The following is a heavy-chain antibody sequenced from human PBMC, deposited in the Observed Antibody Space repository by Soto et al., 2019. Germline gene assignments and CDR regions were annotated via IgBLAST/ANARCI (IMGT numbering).Heavy chain of an antibody. CDR2: IKQDGNEK. CDR3: ARDSSSGGDY. J-gene: IGHJ4*02. CDR1: GFSFITYW. Sequence: PGGSLRLSCAASGFSFITYWMSWVRQAPGKGLEWVANIKQDGNEKYYVDSVKGRFTISRDNAKNSLYLQMNSLRVEDTAEYFCARDSSSGGDYWGQGTLVTDSS. D-gene: IGHD6-6*01. V-gene: IGHV3-7*01.